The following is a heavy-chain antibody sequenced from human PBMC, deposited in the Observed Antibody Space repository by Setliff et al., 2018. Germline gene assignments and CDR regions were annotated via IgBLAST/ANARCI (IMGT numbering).Heavy chain of an antibody. V-gene: IGHV1-69*05. CDR2: TIPMFGTT. CDR3: AGDRSLGATRRLAF. J-gene: IGHJ4*02. D-gene: IGHD1-26*01. CDR1: GGTFSSYG. Sequence: GASVKVSCKASGGTFSSYGITWVRQAPGQGLEWIGGTIPMFGTTNYAQKFQGRVTVTIESSTGTAYMELRSLTSDDSAVYYCAGDRSLGATRRLAFWGQGTLVTVSS.